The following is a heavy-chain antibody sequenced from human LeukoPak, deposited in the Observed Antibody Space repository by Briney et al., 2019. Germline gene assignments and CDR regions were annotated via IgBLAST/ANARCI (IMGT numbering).Heavy chain of an antibody. Sequence: GASVKVSCKASGYTFTGYYMHWVRQAPGQGLEWMGRINPNSGGTNYAQKFQGRVTMTEDTSTDTAYMELSSLRSEDTAVYYCALLLRYFDWLAFGYWGQGTLVTVSS. D-gene: IGHD3-9*01. CDR1: GYTFTGYY. CDR3: ALLLRYFDWLAFGY. CDR2: INPNSGGT. V-gene: IGHV1-2*06. J-gene: IGHJ4*02.